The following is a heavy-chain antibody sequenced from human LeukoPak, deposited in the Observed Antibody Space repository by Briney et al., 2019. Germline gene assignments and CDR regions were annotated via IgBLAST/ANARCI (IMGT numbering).Heavy chain of an antibody. V-gene: IGHV4-59*01. CDR1: GGSISSYY. J-gene: IGHJ5*02. CDR3: ARDSSGLMWFDP. D-gene: IGHD6-19*01. Sequence: SETLSLTCTVSGGSISSYYWGWIRQPPGKGLEWIGYIYYSGSTNYNPSLKSRVTISVDTSKNQFSLKLSSVTAADTAVYYCARDSSGLMWFDPWGQGTLVTVSS. CDR2: IYYSGST.